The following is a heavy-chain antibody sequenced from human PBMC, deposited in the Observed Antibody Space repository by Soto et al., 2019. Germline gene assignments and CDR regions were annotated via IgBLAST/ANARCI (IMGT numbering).Heavy chain of an antibody. CDR1: GGSFSGYY. J-gene: IGHJ6*02. Sequence: QVQLQQWGAGLLKPSETLSLTCAVYGGSFSGYYWSWIRQPPGKGLEWIGEINHSGSTNYNQSLKSRVTISVDTSKNQFSLKLSSVTAAETAVYYCARGPRYNWNYWHYYGMDVWGQGTTVTVSS. D-gene: IGHD1-7*01. CDR2: INHSGST. CDR3: ARGPRYNWNYWHYYGMDV. V-gene: IGHV4-34*01.